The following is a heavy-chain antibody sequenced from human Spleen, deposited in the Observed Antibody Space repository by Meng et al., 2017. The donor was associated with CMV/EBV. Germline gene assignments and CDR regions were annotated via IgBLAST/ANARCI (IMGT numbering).Heavy chain of an antibody. J-gene: IGHJ4*02. D-gene: IGHD6-13*01. CDR1: GFTFTSYW. CDR3: AGYPQTYPYSSSS. CDR2: IYSDGRT. V-gene: IGHV3-53*01. Sequence: GGSLRLSCVASGFTFTSYWMTWVRQAPGKGLECVSLIYSDGRTYYADSVKGRFTITRDNSKNTVYLQMNSLRAEDTAMFYCAGYPQTYPYSSSSWGQGTLVTVSS.